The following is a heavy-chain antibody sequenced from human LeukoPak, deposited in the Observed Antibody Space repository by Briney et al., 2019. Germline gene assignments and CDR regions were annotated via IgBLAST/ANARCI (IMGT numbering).Heavy chain of an antibody. CDR1: GFTFSSYG. CDR3: AKDPGWGQLIPMHFDY. CDR2: ISYDGSNK. J-gene: IGHJ4*02. V-gene: IGHV3-30*18. Sequence: PGRSLRLSCAASGFTFSSYGMHWVRQAPGKGLEWVAVISYDGSNKYYADSVKGRFTISRDNTKNTLYLQMDSLRTEDTAVYYCAKDPGWGQLIPMHFDYWGERTLVTVSS. D-gene: IGHD2-15*01.